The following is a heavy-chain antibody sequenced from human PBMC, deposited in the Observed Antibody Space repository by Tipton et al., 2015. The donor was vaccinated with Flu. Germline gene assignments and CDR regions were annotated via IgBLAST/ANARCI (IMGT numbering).Heavy chain of an antibody. D-gene: IGHD3-3*02. V-gene: IGHV4-4*07. J-gene: IGHJ3*02. CDR2: IYLTGST. CDR3: ARFSPRPLTHAFDI. CDR1: GGFISNDY. Sequence: TLSLTCTVSGGFISNDYWNWIRQPAGKGLEWIGRIYLTGSTSYNPSLESRVTMSIDTSKNQFSLRLNSVNAADTAVYYCARFSPRPLTHAFDIWGQGTMVTVSS.